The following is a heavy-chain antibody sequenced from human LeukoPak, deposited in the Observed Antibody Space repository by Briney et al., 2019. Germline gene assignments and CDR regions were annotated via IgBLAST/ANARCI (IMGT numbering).Heavy chain of an antibody. CDR3: AGSGGSYYYDSSGYYRRNHPLDY. CDR2: INHSGST. J-gene: IGHJ4*02. V-gene: IGHV4-34*01. CDR1: GGSISSYY. D-gene: IGHD3-22*01. Sequence: SETLPLTCTVSGGSISSYYWSWIRQPPGKGLEWIGEINHSGSTNYNPSLKSRVTISVDTSKNQFSLKLSSVTAADTAVYYCAGSGGSYYYDSSGYYRRNHPLDYWGQGTLVTVSS.